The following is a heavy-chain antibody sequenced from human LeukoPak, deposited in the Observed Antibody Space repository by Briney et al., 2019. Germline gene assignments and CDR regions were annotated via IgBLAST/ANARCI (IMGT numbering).Heavy chain of an antibody. CDR2: MNPNSGNT. CDR3: ARNYYDSSGHDY. Sequence: GASVKVSRKASGYTFTSYDINWVRQATGQGLEWMGWMNPNSGNTGYAQKFQGRVTMTRNTSISTAYMELSSLRSEDTAVYYCARNYYDSSGHDYWGQGTLVTVSS. J-gene: IGHJ4*02. D-gene: IGHD3-22*01. V-gene: IGHV1-8*01. CDR1: GYTFTSYD.